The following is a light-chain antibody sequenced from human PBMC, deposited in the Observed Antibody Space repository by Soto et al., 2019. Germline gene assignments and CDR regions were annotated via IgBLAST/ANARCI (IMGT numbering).Light chain of an antibody. CDR3: QQYNSYSRT. J-gene: IGKJ1*01. V-gene: IGKV1-5*03. Sequence: DIQMTQSPSTLSASVGDRVTITCRASQSISSWLAWYQQKPGKAPKLLIYKASSLESGVPSRFSGSGSGTEFPFTITSLQPDDFATYYCQQYNSYSRTFGQGTKVEIE. CDR2: KAS. CDR1: QSISSW.